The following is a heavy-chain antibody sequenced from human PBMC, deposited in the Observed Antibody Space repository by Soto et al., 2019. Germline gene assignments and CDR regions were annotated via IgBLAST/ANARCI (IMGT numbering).Heavy chain of an antibody. D-gene: IGHD3-3*01. Sequence: GGSLRLSCAASGFTFSSYGMHWVRQAPGKGLEWVAVIWYDGSNKYYADSVKGRFTISRDNSKNTLYLQMNSLRAEDTAVYYCARDTPSLRVAGYGMDVWSQGTTVTVSS. CDR1: GFTFSSYG. J-gene: IGHJ6*02. CDR3: ARDTPSLRVAGYGMDV. CDR2: IWYDGSNK. V-gene: IGHV3-33*01.